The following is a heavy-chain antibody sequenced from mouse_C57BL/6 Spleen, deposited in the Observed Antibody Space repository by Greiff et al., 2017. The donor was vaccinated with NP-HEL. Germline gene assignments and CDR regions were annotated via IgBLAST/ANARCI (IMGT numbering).Heavy chain of an antibody. CDR1: GYTFTSYW. D-gene: IGHD2-2*01. Sequence: VQLKQPGAELVKPGASVKMSCKASGYTFTSYWITWVKQRPGQGLEWIGDIYPGSGSTNYNEKFKSKATLTVDTSSSTAYMQLSSLTSEDSAVYYCARDGEWFQASYAMDYWGQGTSVTVSS. J-gene: IGHJ4*01. CDR2: IYPGSGST. CDR3: ARDGEWFQASYAMDY. V-gene: IGHV1-55*01.